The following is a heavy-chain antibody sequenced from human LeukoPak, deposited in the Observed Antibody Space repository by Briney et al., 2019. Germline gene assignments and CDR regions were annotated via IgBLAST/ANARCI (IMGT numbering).Heavy chain of an antibody. D-gene: IGHD2-15*01. Sequence: ASEKVSCKASGYTFTSYGISWVRQAPGQGLEWMGWISAYNGNTNYAQKLQGRVTMTTATTTSTAYMELRRLRSDDTAVYYCARPCSGGSFYPCYWGQGTLVTVSS. J-gene: IGHJ4*02. CDR3: ARPCSGGSFYPCY. CDR2: ISAYNGNT. CDR1: GYTFTSYG. V-gene: IGHV1-18*01.